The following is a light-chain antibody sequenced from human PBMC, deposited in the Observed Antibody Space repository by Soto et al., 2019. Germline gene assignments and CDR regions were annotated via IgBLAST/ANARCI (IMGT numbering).Light chain of an antibody. V-gene: IGKV3-15*01. J-gene: IGKJ4*01. CDR1: QSVSSN. CDR2: GAS. CDR3: QQYNNWPLT. Sequence: EIVMTQSPATLSVSPGERATLSCRASQSVSSNLAWYQQKPRQPPRLLLYGASTRATGTPARFSGSGSGTEFTLTISSLQSEDFAVYYCQQYNNWPLTFGGGTKVEIK.